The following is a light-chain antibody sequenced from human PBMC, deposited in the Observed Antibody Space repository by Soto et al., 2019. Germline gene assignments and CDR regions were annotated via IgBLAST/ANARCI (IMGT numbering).Light chain of an antibody. V-gene: IGKV1-39*01. J-gene: IGKJ5*01. CDR1: QALSNY. Sequence: DIQLTQSPSVLSASVGDTVTITCRASQALSNYLAWYQQKPGKAPDLLIYSASTLQSGVPSRFSGSGSETDFTLTISSLQPEDFATYYCQQSYSTPPTFGQGTRLEIK. CDR2: SAS. CDR3: QQSYSTPPT.